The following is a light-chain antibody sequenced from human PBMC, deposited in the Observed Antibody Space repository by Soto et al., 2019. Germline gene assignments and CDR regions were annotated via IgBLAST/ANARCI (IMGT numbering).Light chain of an antibody. CDR1: SSDVGGYNH. V-gene: IGLV2-14*01. Sequence: QSALNQPASVSGSPGQSITISCTGTSSDVGGYNHVSWYQQHPGKAPKLMIYDVSNRPSGVSNRFSGSESGNTASLTISGLQAEDEAYYYCCSYTSSSTYVFGSGTKLTVL. J-gene: IGLJ1*01. CDR2: DVS. CDR3: CSYTSSSTYV.